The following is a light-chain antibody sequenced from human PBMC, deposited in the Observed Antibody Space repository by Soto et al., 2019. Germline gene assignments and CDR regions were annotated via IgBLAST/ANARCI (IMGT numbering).Light chain of an antibody. V-gene: IGKV1-5*03. CDR3: QQYNTYPLS. J-gene: IGKJ4*01. Sequence: DIQMTQSPSTLSASVGDRVTITCRASQSISTWLAWYQQKPGKAPKLLIYKASNLEGGVPSRFSGSGSGTAFTITLNRLQTDDFATYYFQQYNTYPLSFGGGTTVEIK. CDR1: QSISTW. CDR2: KAS.